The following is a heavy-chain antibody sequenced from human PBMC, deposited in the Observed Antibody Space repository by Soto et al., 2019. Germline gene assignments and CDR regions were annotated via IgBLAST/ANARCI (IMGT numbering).Heavy chain of an antibody. CDR1: GGTFSSYA. J-gene: IGHJ4*02. D-gene: IGHD3-22*01. Sequence: VQLVQSGAEVKKPGSSVKVSCKASGGTFSSYAISWVRQAPGQGLEWMGGIIPIFGTANYAQKFQGRVTITADESTSTAYMELSSLRSEDTAVYYCARNYYYDSSGYLYYFDYWGQGTLVTVSS. CDR2: IIPIFGTA. V-gene: IGHV1-69*01. CDR3: ARNYYYDSSGYLYYFDY.